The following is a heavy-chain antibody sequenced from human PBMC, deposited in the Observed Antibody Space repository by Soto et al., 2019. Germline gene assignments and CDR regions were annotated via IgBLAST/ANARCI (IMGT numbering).Heavy chain of an antibody. J-gene: IGHJ4*02. CDR2: IYSGGST. Sequence: EEQLVESGGDLVQPGGSLRLSCAASGFTVSNNYMSWVRQAPGKGLEWVSLIYSGGSTYYADSVKGRITISRDSSKNTRYLQMNSLKAEETAMYYCAAYSHKGYWGQGTLVTVSS. V-gene: IGHV3-66*01. CDR1: GFTVSNNY. D-gene: IGHD3-16*01. CDR3: AAYSHKGY.